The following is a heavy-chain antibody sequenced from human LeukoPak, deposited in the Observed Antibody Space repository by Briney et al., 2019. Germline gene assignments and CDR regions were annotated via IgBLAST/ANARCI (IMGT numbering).Heavy chain of an antibody. Sequence: NPGGSLRLSCAASGFTFSSYAMSWVRQAPGKGLEWVGRITSKGDGGTTHYAAPVKGRFIISRDDSKGTLYLQLNSLRTDDTAVYYCLAQYYFDYWGRGTLVTVSS. V-gene: IGHV3-15*01. D-gene: IGHD5-24*01. CDR2: ITSKGDGGTT. CDR1: GFTFSSYA. J-gene: IGHJ4*02. CDR3: LAQYYFDY.